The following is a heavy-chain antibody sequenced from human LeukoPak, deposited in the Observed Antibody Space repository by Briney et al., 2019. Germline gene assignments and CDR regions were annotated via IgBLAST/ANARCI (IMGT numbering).Heavy chain of an antibody. CDR1: GFTFSSYS. J-gene: IGHJ6*03. Sequence: GGSLRLSCAASGFTFSSYSMNWVRQAPGKGLEWVSSISSSSSYIYYADSVKGRFTISRDNAKNSLYLQMNSPRAEDTAVYYCARSTGIAVTFYYYYMDVWGKGTTVTVSS. V-gene: IGHV3-21*04. CDR3: ARSTGIAVTFYYYYMDV. D-gene: IGHD6-19*01. CDR2: ISSSSSYI.